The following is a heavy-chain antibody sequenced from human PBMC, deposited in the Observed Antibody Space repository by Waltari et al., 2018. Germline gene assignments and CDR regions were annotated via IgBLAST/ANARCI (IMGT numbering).Heavy chain of an antibody. CDR2: INPSGGRS. V-gene: IGHV1-46*01. CDR1: GYTFTSHF. J-gene: IGHJ4*02. CDR3: ARGAIQGYFDY. D-gene: IGHD3-16*01. Sequence: QVQLLQSGAEVRKSGASVKVSCKASGYTFTSHFIHWVRQAPGQGLEWMAIINPSGGRSGNAQKVQGKVTMTRDTSTSTVFMELSSLRSEDTAVYYCARGAIQGYFDYWGQGTLVTVSS.